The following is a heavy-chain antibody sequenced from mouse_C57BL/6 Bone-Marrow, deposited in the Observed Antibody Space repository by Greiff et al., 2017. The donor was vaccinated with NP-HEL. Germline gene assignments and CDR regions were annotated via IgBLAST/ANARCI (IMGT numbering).Heavy chain of an antibody. Sequence: QVQLQQSGAELVRPGSSVKLSCKASGYTFTSYWMHWVKQRPIQGLEWIGNIDPSDSETHYNQKFKDKATLTVDKSSSTAYMQLSSLTSEDSAVYYCARSMITTSPYWYFDVWGTGTTVTVSS. CDR1: GYTFTSYW. J-gene: IGHJ1*03. CDR2: IDPSDSET. CDR3: ARSMITTSPYWYFDV. V-gene: IGHV1-52*01. D-gene: IGHD2-4*01.